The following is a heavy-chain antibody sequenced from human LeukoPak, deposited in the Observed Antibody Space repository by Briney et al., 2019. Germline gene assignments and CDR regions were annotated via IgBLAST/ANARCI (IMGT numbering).Heavy chain of an antibody. Sequence: GGSLRLSCTVSGFTVNSNSMSWVRQAPGKGLEWGSFLYSAGSTNYSDSVKGRFTISIDNSKNTLYLQMNSLRAEDTAVYYCARRARAYTHPYDYWGQGTLVTVSS. D-gene: IGHD3-16*01. J-gene: IGHJ4*02. CDR3: ARRARAYTHPYDY. V-gene: IGHV3-53*01. CDR1: GFTVNSNS. CDR2: LYSAGST.